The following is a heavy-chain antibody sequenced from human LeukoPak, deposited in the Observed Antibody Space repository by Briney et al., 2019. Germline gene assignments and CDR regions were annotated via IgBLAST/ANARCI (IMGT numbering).Heavy chain of an antibody. CDR2: INHSGST. Sequence: SETLSLTCAVYGGSFSDFYWSWIRQPPGKGLEWIGEINHSGSTNYNPSLKSRVTISVDTSKNQFSLKLSSVTAADTAVYYCARGKYYYDSSGYYYFDYWGQGTLVTVSS. D-gene: IGHD3-22*01. V-gene: IGHV4-34*01. CDR1: GGSFSDFY. J-gene: IGHJ4*02. CDR3: ARGKYYYDSSGYYYFDY.